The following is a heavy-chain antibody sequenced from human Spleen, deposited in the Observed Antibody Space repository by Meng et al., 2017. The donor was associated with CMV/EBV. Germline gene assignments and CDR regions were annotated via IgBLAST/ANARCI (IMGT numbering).Heavy chain of an antibody. CDR2: IDPSSGNT. Sequence: ASVKVSCKASGYTFTSYGISWVRQAPGQGLEWMGVIDPSSGNTDNVQRFRGRVTMTRDTSTSTVYMELSSLRSDDTAVYYCAREGYGDDYYYYGMDVWGQGTTVTVSS. CDR3: AREGYGDDYYYYGMDV. D-gene: IGHD4-17*01. J-gene: IGHJ6*02. V-gene: IGHV1-18*01. CDR1: GYTFTSYG.